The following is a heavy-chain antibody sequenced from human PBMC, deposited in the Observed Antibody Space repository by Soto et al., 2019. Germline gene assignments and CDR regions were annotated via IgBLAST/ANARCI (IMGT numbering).Heavy chain of an antibody. CDR3: AILWFGELAPGPVQN. J-gene: IGHJ4*02. V-gene: IGHV4-34*01. Sequence: SETLSLTCAVYGGSFSGYYWSWIRQPPGKGLEWIGEINHSGSTNYNPSLKSRVTISVDTSKNQFSLKLSSVTAADTAVYYCAILWFGELAPGPVQNWGKETL. CDR1: GGSFSGYY. D-gene: IGHD3-10*01. CDR2: INHSGST.